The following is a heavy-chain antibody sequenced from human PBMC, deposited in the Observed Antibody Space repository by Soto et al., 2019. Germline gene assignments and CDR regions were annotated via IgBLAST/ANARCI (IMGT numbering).Heavy chain of an antibody. CDR2: IWYDGSNK. Sequence: LRLSCAASGFTFSSYGMHWVRQAPGKGLEWVAVIWYDGSNKYYADSVKGRFTISRDNSKNTLYLQMNSLRAEDTAVYYCARENWSGGSYYLAHWGQGTLVTVSS. CDR1: GFTFSSYG. D-gene: IGHD1-26*01. CDR3: ARENWSGGSYYLAH. V-gene: IGHV3-33*01. J-gene: IGHJ4*02.